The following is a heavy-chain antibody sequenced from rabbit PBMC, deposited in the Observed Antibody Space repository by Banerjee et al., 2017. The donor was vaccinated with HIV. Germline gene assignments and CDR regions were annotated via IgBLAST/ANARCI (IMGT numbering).Heavy chain of an antibody. CDR1: GFSFSSYY. V-gene: IGHV1S7*01. J-gene: IGHJ4*01. Sequence: QLVESGGGLVQPEGSLTLTCTASGFSFSSYYMSWVRQAPGKGLEWIGYIDPVFGSTYYASWVNGRFTISSHNAQNTLYLQLNSLTAADTATYFCARDSYDDYGDYNLWGPGTLVTVS. D-gene: IGHD2-1*01. CDR2: IDPVFGST. CDR3: ARDSYDDYGDYNL.